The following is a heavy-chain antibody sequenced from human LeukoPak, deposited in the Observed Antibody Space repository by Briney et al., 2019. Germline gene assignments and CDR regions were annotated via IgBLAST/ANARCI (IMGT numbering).Heavy chain of an antibody. CDR2: ITGSGAIT. D-gene: IGHD3-9*01. V-gene: IGHV3-23*01. Sequence: GGSLRLSCAASGSTFSNYAMSWVRQAPGKGLEWVSAITGSGAITYYADSLKGRFTISRDNSKNTLYLQMNSLRAEDTAVYYCAKWGDYDVLTGYYDPDYWGQGTLVTVSS. J-gene: IGHJ4*02. CDR1: GSTFSNYA. CDR3: AKWGDYDVLTGYYDPDY.